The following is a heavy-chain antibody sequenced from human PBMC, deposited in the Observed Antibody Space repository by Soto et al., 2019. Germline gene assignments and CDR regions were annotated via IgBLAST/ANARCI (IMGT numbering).Heavy chain of an antibody. J-gene: IGHJ4*02. V-gene: IGHV1-69*01. D-gene: IGHD3-22*01. CDR1: GGTFSRHA. CDR3: ARGWGYDSNDYYYAY. CDR2: IIPIFGTA. Sequence: QVQLVQSGAEVRKPGSSVKVSCKASGGTFSRHAISWVRQAPGQGLEWMGGIIPIFGTANHAQKFRGRVTIIADESTSTVYMELSSLRSEDTARYYCARGWGYDSNDYYYAYWGQGTLVIVSS.